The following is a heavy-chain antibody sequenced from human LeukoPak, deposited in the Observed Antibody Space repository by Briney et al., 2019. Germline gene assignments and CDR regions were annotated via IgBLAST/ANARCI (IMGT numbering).Heavy chain of an antibody. D-gene: IGHD3-3*01. J-gene: IGHJ4*02. CDR1: GFTFSSYG. CDR3: AKDARITIFGVVTPDY. V-gene: IGHV3-30*02. CDR2: IRYDGSNK. Sequence: TGGSLRLSCAASGFTFSSYGMHWARQAPGKGLEWVAFIRYDGSNKYYADSVKGRFTISRDNSKNTLYLQMNSLRAEDTAVYYCAKDARITIFGVVTPDYWGQGTLVTVSS.